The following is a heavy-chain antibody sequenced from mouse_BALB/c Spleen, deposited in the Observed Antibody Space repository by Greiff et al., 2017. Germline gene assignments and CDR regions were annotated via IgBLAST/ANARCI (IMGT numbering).Heavy chain of an antibody. J-gene: IGHJ1*01. CDR2: INSNGGST. V-gene: IGHV5-6-3*01. Sequence: EVKLVESGGGLVQPGGSLKLSCAASGFTFSSYGMSWVRQTPDKRLELVATINSNGGSTYYPDSVKGRFTISRDNAKNTLYLQMSSLKSEDTAMYYCAREVRWYFDVWGAGTTVTVSP. CDR3: AREVRWYFDV. CDR1: GFTFSSYG. D-gene: IGHD1-1*01.